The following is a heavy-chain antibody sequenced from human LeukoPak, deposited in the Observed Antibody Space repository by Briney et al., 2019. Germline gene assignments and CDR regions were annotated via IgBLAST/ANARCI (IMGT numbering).Heavy chain of an antibody. Sequence: GGSLRLSCAASGSTVTNNYMSWVRQAPGKGLEWVSVIYSGGSTYYADSVKGRFTISRDNSKNTLYLQMNSLRVEDTAVYYCVREYSSGWSHWGQGTLVTVSS. CDR2: IYSGGST. CDR1: GSTVTNNY. D-gene: IGHD6-19*01. CDR3: VREYSSGWSH. J-gene: IGHJ4*02. V-gene: IGHV3-53*01.